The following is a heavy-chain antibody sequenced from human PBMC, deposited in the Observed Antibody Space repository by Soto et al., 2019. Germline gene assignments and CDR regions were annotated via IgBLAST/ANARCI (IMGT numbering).Heavy chain of an antibody. CDR1: VYSVSSNSAA. CDR3: AGTQAVYYYGMEF. Sequence: SQTLSITCDSSVYSVSSNSAAWNWIIQSPSRGLEWLGRTYYRSKWYNDYAVSVKSRITINPDTSKNQFSLQLNSVTPEDTAVYYCAGTQAVYYYGMEFWGQGTTVTVS. V-gene: IGHV6-1*01. CDR2: TYYRSKWYN. J-gene: IGHJ6*01.